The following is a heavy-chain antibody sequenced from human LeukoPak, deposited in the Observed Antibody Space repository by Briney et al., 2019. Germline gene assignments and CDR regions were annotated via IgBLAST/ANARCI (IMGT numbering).Heavy chain of an antibody. V-gene: IGHV1-46*01. CDR1: GYTFTNNY. CDR3: VRDQEGFDY. CDR2: IYPRDGST. J-gene: IGHJ4*02. Sequence: ASVKVSCKASGYTFTNNYLHWVRQAPGQGLEWMGMIYPRDGSTSYAQNFQGRVTVTRDTSTTTVHMELRGLRSENTAVYYCVRDQEGFDYWGQGTVVTVSS.